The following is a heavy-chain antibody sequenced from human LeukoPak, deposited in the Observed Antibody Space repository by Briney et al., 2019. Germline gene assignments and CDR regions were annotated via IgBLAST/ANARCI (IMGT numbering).Heavy chain of an antibody. CDR2: INPSGGST. Sequence: ASVKVSCKASGYTFTSYYTHWVRQAPGQGLEWMGIINPSGGSTSYAQKFQGRLTITADESTSTAYMELSSLRAEDTAVYYCARDLVGSHTSYSSGAWDYWGQGTLVTVSS. CDR3: ARDLVGSHTSYSSGAWDY. D-gene: IGHD3-9*01. CDR1: GYTFTSYY. J-gene: IGHJ4*02. V-gene: IGHV1-46*01.